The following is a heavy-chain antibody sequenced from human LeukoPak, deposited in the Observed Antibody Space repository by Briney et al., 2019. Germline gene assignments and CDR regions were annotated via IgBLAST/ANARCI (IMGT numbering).Heavy chain of an antibody. CDR1: GFTFSSYG. CDR2: IRYDGSNK. Sequence: GGSLRLSCAASGFTFSSYGMHWVRQAPGKGLEWVAFIRYDGSNKYYADSVKGRFTISRDNSKNTLYLQMNSLRAEDTAVYYCARDSYYYGSGSPLDYWGQGTLVTVSS. CDR3: ARDSYYYGSGSPLDY. D-gene: IGHD3-10*01. J-gene: IGHJ4*02. V-gene: IGHV3-30*02.